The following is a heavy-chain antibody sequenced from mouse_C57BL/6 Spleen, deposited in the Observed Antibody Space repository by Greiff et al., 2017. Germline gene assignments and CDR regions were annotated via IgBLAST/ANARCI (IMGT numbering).Heavy chain of an antibody. V-gene: IGHV1-69*01. CDR1: GYTFTSYW. D-gene: IGHD3-2*02. Sequence: VQLQQPGAELVMPGASVKLSCKASGYTFTSYWMHWVKQRPGQGLEWIGEIDPSDSYTNYNQKFKGKSTLTVDKSSGAAYMQLSSLTSEDSAVYDSARGGDSSGYNWGQGTTLTVSS. J-gene: IGHJ2*01. CDR2: IDPSDSYT. CDR3: ARGGDSSGYN.